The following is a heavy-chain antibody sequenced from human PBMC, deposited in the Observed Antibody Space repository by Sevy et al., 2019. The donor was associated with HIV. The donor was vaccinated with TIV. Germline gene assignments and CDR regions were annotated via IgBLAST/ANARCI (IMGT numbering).Heavy chain of an antibody. CDR1: GGSITSLY. Sequence: SETLSLTCTVSGGSITSLYWNWIRQPPGKGLEWIANIYYNGHINYNPSLKSRVTLSLDTSKNQFSVRLGSVTAAATAMYYCAGENAWGRGYSWGQGTLVTVSS. CDR2: IYYNGHI. V-gene: IGHV4-59*08. D-gene: IGHD1-26*01. CDR3: AGENAWGRGYS. J-gene: IGHJ4*02.